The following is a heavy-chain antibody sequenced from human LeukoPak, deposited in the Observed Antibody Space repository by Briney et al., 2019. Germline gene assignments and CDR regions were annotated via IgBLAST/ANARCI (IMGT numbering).Heavy chain of an antibody. J-gene: IGHJ6*04. V-gene: IGHV3-66*01. CDR3: AELGITMIGGV. CDR2: IYSGGST. CDR1: GFTVSSNY. D-gene: IGHD3-10*02. Sequence: GGSLRLSCAASGFTVSSNYMSWVRQAPGKGLEWVSVIYSGGSTYYADSVKGRFTISRDNAKNSLYLQMNSLRAEDTAVYYCAELGITMIGGVWGKGTAVTISS.